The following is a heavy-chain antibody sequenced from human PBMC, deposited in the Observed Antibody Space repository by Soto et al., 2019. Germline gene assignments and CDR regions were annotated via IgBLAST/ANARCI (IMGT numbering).Heavy chain of an antibody. CDR1: GFTFSSYA. Sequence: GGSLRLSCAASGFTFSSYAMSWVRQAPGEGLEWVSAVSRSGDNTYHADSVKGRFTISRDNSKNTLYLQMNSLRVEDTAVYYCARDQTSGASGHHWFDRWGQGTLVTVSS. CDR3: ARDQTSGASGHHWFDR. J-gene: IGHJ5*02. CDR2: VSRSGDNT. V-gene: IGHV3-23*01. D-gene: IGHD3-10*01.